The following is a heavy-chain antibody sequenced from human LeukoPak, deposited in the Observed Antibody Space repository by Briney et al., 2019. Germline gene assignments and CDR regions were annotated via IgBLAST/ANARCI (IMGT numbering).Heavy chain of an antibody. CDR1: GFTFSNYG. CDR2: IWCDGTNK. D-gene: IGHD3-22*01. J-gene: IGHJ4*02. V-gene: IGHV3-33*01. Sequence: GGSLRLSCAASGFTFSNYGMHWVRQAPGKGLEWVAVIWCDGTNKYYADSVKGRFTISRDNSKNTLYLQMNGLRAEDTALYYCAREYYYDSSGYYPFDYWGQGTLVTVSS. CDR3: AREYYYDSSGYYPFDY.